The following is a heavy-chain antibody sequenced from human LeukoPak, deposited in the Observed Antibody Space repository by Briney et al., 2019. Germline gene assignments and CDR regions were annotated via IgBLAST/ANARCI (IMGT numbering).Heavy chain of an antibody. CDR3: ARDLYGMDV. V-gene: IGHV4-30-2*01. Sequence: TLSLTCAVSGGSISSGGYSWSWIRQPPGRGLEWIGYIYHSGSTYYNPSLKSRVTISVDRSKNQFSLKLSSVTAADTAVYYCARDLYGMDVWGQGTTVTVSS. CDR2: IYHSGST. J-gene: IGHJ6*02. CDR1: GGSISSGGYS.